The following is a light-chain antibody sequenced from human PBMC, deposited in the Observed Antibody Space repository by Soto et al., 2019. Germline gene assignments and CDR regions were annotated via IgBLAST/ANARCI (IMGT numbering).Light chain of an antibody. CDR1: QSVSSN. CDR3: QQYNNWPPWT. Sequence: EIVMTQSPATLSVSPGERATLSCRASQSVSSNLAWYQQKPGQAPRLLIYGESTRATGIPARFSDSGSGTEFTLAISSLQSEDFAVYCCQQYNNWPPWTCGQGTKVEIK. CDR2: GES. J-gene: IGKJ1*01. V-gene: IGKV3-15*01.